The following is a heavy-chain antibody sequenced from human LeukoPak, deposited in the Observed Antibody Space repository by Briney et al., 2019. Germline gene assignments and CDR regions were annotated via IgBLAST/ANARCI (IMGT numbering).Heavy chain of an antibody. D-gene: IGHD1-26*01. Sequence: ASVKVSCKASGYTFTSYGISWVRQAPGQGLEWMGWISGYNGNTKYAQKFQGRVTMTTDTSTNTAHMELRSLRSDDTAVYYCARDANDSYRAEYWGQGTLVSVSS. CDR3: ARDANDSYRAEY. J-gene: IGHJ4*02. V-gene: IGHV1-18*01. CDR1: GYTFTSYG. CDR2: ISGYNGNT.